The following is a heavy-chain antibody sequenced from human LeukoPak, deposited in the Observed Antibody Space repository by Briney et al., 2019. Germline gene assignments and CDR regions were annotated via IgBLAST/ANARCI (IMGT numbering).Heavy chain of an antibody. V-gene: IGHV1-46*01. J-gene: IGHJ3*02. Sequence: ASVKVSCKASGYTFTSYYMHWVRQAHGQGLEWMGIINPSGGSTSYAQKFQGRVTMTRDTSTSTVYMELSSLRSEDTAVYYCARVLTGYKVREYDAFDIWGQGTMVTVSS. CDR1: GYTFTSYY. CDR2: INPSGGST. D-gene: IGHD3-9*01. CDR3: ARVLTGYKVREYDAFDI.